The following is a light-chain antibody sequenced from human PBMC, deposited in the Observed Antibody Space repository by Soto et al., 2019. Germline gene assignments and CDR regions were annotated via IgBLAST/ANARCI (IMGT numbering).Light chain of an antibody. CDR3: QSYDSSLSGSA. Sequence: QSVLTQPPSVSGAPGQRVTISCTGGSANIGTGYDVHWYQQHPGTAPKLLIYRNDNRPSGVPDRFSASKSGTTASLAITGLQAEDEPDYYCQSYDSSLSGSAFGTGTKVTVL. J-gene: IGLJ1*01. CDR2: RND. CDR1: SANIGTGYD. V-gene: IGLV1-40*01.